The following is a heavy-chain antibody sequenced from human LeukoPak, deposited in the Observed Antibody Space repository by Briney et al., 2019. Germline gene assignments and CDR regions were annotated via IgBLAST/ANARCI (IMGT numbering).Heavy chain of an antibody. CDR2: ISSSSSNI. CDR3: ARVAENHFDY. Sequence: PGGSLRLSCAASGFTFSSYSMNWVRQAPGKGLEWVSSISSSSSNIYYADSVKDRFTISRDNAKNSLYLQMNSLRAEDTAVYYCARVAENHFDYWGQGTLVTVSS. J-gene: IGHJ4*02. V-gene: IGHV3-21*01. D-gene: IGHD1-14*01. CDR1: GFTFSSYS.